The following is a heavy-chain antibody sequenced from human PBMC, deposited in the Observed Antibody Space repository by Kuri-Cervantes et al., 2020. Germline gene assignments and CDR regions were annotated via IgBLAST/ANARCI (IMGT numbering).Heavy chain of an antibody. CDR1: GYTFTANF. J-gene: IGHJ4*02. Sequence: ASVKVSCKASGYTFTANFLHWVRQAPGQGLEWMGWINPNSGGTNYAQKFQGRITMTRDTSMNTAYMELSSLRSDDTAVYYCARAVEGAEPLNLFFLGYWGQGTLVTVSS. V-gene: IGHV1-2*02. CDR2: INPNSGGT. CDR3: ARAVEGAEPLNLFFLGY. D-gene: IGHD1-14*01.